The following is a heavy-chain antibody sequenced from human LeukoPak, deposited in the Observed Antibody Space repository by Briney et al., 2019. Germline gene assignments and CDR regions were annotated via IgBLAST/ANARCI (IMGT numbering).Heavy chain of an antibody. CDR3: ARVPLWLGELLQNWFDP. CDR1: GYTFTGYY. Sequence: ASVKVSCKASGYTFTGYYMHWVRQAPGQGLEWMGRINPNSGGTNYAQKFQGRVTMTRDTSISTAYMELSRLRSDDTAVYYCARVPLWLGELLQNWFDPWGQGTLVTVSS. V-gene: IGHV1-2*06. J-gene: IGHJ5*02. D-gene: IGHD3-10*01. CDR2: INPNSGGT.